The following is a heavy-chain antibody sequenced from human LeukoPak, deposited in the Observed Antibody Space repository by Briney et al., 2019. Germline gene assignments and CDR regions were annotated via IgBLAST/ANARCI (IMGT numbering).Heavy chain of an antibody. Sequence: GGSLRLSCAASGFTFSSTWMHWVRQVPGKELVWVARIESDGRRTTYAESVKGRFTISRENAKNTLYLEMNSLRVEDTAVYYCARDWYHAIDYWGQGTLVTVSS. CDR2: IESDGRRT. CDR3: ARDWYHAIDY. CDR1: GFTFSSTW. V-gene: IGHV3-74*03. D-gene: IGHD2-2*01. J-gene: IGHJ4*02.